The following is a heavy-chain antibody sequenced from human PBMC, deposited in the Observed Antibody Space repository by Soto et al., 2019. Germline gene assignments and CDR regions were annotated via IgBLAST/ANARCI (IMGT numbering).Heavy chain of an antibody. CDR2: ISSSSSYT. Sequence: QVQVVESGGGLVKPGGSLRLSCAASGFTFSDYYMSWIRQAPGKGLEWVSYISSSSSYTNYADSVKGRFTISRDNAKNSLYLQMNSLRAEDTAVYYCARDHHRYSGYDYVDYWGQGTLVTVSS. D-gene: IGHD5-12*01. CDR1: GFTFSDYY. CDR3: ARDHHRYSGYDYVDY. J-gene: IGHJ4*02. V-gene: IGHV3-11*05.